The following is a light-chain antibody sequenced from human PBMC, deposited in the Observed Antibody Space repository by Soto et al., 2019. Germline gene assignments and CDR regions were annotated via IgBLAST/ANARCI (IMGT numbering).Light chain of an antibody. Sequence: QSVLTQPASVSGSPGQSITISCTGTSSDVGSYNFVSWYQQYPGKAPKVMIYEGSKRPSGVSNRFSGSKSGNTASLTISGLQADDEADYYCCSYAGTSTWVFGGGTKLTVL. CDR1: SSDVGSYNF. CDR3: CSYAGTSTWV. V-gene: IGLV2-23*01. CDR2: EGS. J-gene: IGLJ3*02.